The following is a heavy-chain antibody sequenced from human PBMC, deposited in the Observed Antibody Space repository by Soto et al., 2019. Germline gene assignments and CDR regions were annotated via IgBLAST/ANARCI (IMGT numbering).Heavy chain of an antibody. V-gene: IGHV4-59*08. CDR3: ARLGRYFQALDS. CDR1: GGSISPNY. J-gene: IGHJ4*02. CDR2: IYFGGTT. D-gene: IGHD3-16*02. Sequence: QVQLQESGPGLVKPSETLSLICPVSGGSISPNYWCWIRQPPGKGLEWIGYIYFGGTTMYNPSLKSRVTISVDTSKNQFSLQLTSVTASDTAVYYCARLGRYFQALDSWGQGTLVTVSS.